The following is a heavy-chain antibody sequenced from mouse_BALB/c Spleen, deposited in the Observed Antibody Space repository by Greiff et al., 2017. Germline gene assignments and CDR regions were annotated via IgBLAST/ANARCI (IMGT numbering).Heavy chain of an antibody. J-gene: IGHJ4*01. CDR2: ISDGGSYT. CDR1: GFTFSDYY. CDR3: AREHDTTTLYAMDY. Sequence: DVMLVESGGGLVKPGGSLKLSCAASGFTFSDYYMDWVRQTPEKRLEWVATISDGGSYTYYPDSVKGRFTIARDNARNILYLQMSSLKSDDTAMYYGAREHDTTTLYAMDYWGQGTSVTVSS. V-gene: IGHV5-4*02. D-gene: IGHD1-1*01.